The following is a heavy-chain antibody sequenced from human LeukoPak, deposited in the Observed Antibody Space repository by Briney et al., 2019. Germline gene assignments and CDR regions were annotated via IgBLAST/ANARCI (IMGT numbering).Heavy chain of an antibody. CDR2: IYHSGST. CDR3: ARGPITMIVVVIGKGAFDI. CDR1: GYSISSGYY. Sequence: SETLSLTCAVSGYSISSGYYWGWIRQPPGKGLEWIGSIYHSGSTYYNPPLKSRVTISVDTSKNQFSLKLSSVTAADTAVYYCARGPITMIVVVIGKGAFDIWGQGTMVTVSS. D-gene: IGHD3-22*01. V-gene: IGHV4-38-2*01. J-gene: IGHJ3*02.